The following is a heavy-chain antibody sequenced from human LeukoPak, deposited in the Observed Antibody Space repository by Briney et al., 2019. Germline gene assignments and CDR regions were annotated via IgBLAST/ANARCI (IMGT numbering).Heavy chain of an antibody. CDR2: ISYDGSNK. Sequence: GGSLRLSCAASGFTLSSYAMHWVRQAPGKGLERVAVISYDGSNKYYADSVKGRFTISRDNSKNTLYLQMNSLRAEDTAVYYCARVADSSGFYFSIGAFDIWGQGTMVTVSS. J-gene: IGHJ3*02. V-gene: IGHV3-30*01. D-gene: IGHD3-22*01. CDR3: ARVADSSGFYFSIGAFDI. CDR1: GFTLSSYA.